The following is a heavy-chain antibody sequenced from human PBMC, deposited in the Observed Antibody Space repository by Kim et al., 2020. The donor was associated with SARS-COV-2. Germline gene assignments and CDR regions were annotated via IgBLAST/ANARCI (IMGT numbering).Heavy chain of an antibody. V-gene: IGHV1-2*06. D-gene: IGHD3-22*01. CDR1: GYTFTGYY. Sequence: ASVKVSCKASGYTFTGYYMHWVRQAPGQGLEWMGRINPNSGGTNYAQKFQGRVTKTRDTSISTAYMELSRLRSDDTAVYYCARDDLTYYYDSSGYAFDIWGQGTMVTVSS. CDR2: INPNSGGT. CDR3: ARDDLTYYYDSSGYAFDI. J-gene: IGHJ3*02.